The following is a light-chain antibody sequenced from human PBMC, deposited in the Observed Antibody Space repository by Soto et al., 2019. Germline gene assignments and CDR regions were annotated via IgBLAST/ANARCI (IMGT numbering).Light chain of an antibody. Sequence: QSALTQPASVSGSPGQSITISCTGSSNDVGGYNFVSWYQQHPGKAPQLMIYAVSNRPSGVSNRFSGSKSGNTASLTISGLHTEDEADYFCSSYTSSSTLVFGGGTKLTVL. J-gene: IGLJ2*01. CDR1: SNDVGGYNF. CDR2: AVS. CDR3: SSYTSSSTLV. V-gene: IGLV2-14*01.